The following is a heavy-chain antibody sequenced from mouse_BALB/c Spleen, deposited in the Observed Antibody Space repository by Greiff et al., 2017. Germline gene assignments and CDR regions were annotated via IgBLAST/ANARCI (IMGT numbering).Heavy chain of an antibody. CDR3: ARDKDGYYLDY. CDR1: GYSITSGYY. V-gene: IGHV3-6*02. CDR2: ISYDGSN. Sequence: DVQLVESGPGLVKPSQSLSLTCSVTGYSITSGYYWNWIRQFPGNKLEWMGYISYDGSNNYNPSLKNRISITRDTSKNQFFLKLNSVTTEDTATYYCARDKDGYYLDYWGQGTTLTVSS. J-gene: IGHJ2*01. D-gene: IGHD2-3*01.